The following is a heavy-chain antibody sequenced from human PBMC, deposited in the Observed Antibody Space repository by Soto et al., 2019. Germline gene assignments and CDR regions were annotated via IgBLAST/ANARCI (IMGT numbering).Heavy chain of an antibody. J-gene: IGHJ6*02. D-gene: IGHD2-2*01. CDR1: SGSVSSHSYY. CDR2: IYYSGST. V-gene: IGHV4-61*01. Sequence: SETLSLTCTVSSGSVSSHSYYWSWIRQPPGKGLEWIGYIYYSGSTYYNPSLKSQVAISVDTSKNQFSLKLRSVTAADTAVYYCARTYCSSASCYGLYYFGMDVWGQGTTVTVSS. CDR3: ARTYCSSASCYGLYYFGMDV.